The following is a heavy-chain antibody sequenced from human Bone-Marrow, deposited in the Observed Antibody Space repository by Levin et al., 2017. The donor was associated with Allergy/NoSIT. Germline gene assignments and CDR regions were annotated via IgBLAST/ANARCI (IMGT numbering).Heavy chain of an antibody. V-gene: IGHV3-30*18. D-gene: IGHD3-16*01. J-gene: IGHJ6*02. Sequence: LSLTCATSGFTFNSFGMHWVRQAPGKGLQWVAVISYDGSSKYYVDSVKGRFTISRDNSRNTLSLQMNSLRAEDTAVYHCAKDLGEGFGNYFYGMDVWGQGTTVTVSS. CDR3: AKDLGEGFGNYFYGMDV. CDR1: GFTFNSFG. CDR2: ISYDGSSK.